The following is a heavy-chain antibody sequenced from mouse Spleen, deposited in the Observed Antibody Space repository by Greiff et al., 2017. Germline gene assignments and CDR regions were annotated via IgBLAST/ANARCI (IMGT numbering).Heavy chain of an antibody. D-gene: IGHD2-5*01. CDR2: FYPGSGSI. V-gene: IGHV1-62-2*01. CDR1: GYAFSSYW. Sequence: QVQLQQSGAELVRPGSSVKISCKASGYAFSSYWMNWVKQRPGQGLEWIGWFYPGSGSIKYNEKFKDKATLTADKSSSTVYMELSRLTSEDSAVYFCARHEGDSNYVFAGFAYWGQGTLVTVSA. CDR3: ARHEGDSNYVFAGFAY. J-gene: IGHJ3*01.